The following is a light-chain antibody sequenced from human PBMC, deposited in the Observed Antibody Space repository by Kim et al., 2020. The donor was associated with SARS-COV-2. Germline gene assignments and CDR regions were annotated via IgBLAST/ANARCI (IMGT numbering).Light chain of an antibody. J-gene: IGKJ3*01. V-gene: IGKV3-20*01. CDR1: LSVSNTY. Sequence: LSPGERATLSCRASLSVSNTYLGWYQQKPGQAPRLLIYGVSTRAAGIPDRFSGSGSGTDFTLTITRLEPEDFAVYYCQQYGTSPFTFGPGTKVDIK. CDR3: QQYGTSPFT. CDR2: GVS.